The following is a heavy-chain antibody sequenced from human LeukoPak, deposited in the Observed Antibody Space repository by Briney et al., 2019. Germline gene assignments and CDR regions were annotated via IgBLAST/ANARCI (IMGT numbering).Heavy chain of an antibody. J-gene: IGHJ4*02. D-gene: IGHD6-6*01. CDR1: GGSISTYY. V-gene: IGHV4-4*09. Sequence: KASETLSLTCTVSGGSISTYYWSWIRRPPGKGLEWIAYIHASGPTNYNPSLKSRITISVDTSKNQFSLKLSPVTAADTAVYYCARHDAGIAARPFDNWGQGTLVTVSS. CDR3: ARHDAGIAARPFDN. CDR2: IHASGPT.